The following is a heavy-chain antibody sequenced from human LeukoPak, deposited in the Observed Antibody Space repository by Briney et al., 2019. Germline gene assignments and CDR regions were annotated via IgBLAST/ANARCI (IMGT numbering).Heavy chain of an antibody. CDR2: ISWNSGSI. Sequence: GGSLRLSCAASGFTFDDYAMHWVRHAPGKGLEWVSGISWNSGSIGYADSVKGRFTISRDNAKNSLYLQMNSLRAEDTALYYCAKDMGSGPTSGMDVWGQGTTVTVSS. CDR3: AKDMGSGPTSGMDV. D-gene: IGHD6-19*01. J-gene: IGHJ6*02. V-gene: IGHV3-9*01. CDR1: GFTFDDYA.